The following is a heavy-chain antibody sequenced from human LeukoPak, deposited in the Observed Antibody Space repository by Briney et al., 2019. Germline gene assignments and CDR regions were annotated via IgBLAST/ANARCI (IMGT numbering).Heavy chain of an antibody. CDR3: ARGGIITSYAFEI. D-gene: IGHD1-26*01. V-gene: IGHV3-21*01. CDR1: GFTLSTYE. J-gene: IGHJ3*02. CDR2: ISSTSNYI. Sequence: GGSLRLSCAASGFTLSTYEISWVGQAPGRGLKWVSCISSTSNYIFYADSVRGRFTISRDNAKNSLYLQMDSLRAEDTAVYYCARGGIITSYAFEIWGQGAMVTVSS.